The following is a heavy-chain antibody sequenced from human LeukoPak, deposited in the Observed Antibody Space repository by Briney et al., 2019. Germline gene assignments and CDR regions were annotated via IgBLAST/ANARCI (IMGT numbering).Heavy chain of an antibody. CDR2: IYYSGST. CDR1: GGSISSSSYY. V-gene: IGHV4-39*07. D-gene: IGHD3-10*01. J-gene: IGHJ5*02. Sequence: KPSETLSLTCTVSGGSISSSSYYWGWIRQPPGKGLEWIGSIYYSGSTYYNPSLKSRVTISVDTSKNQFSLKLSSVTAADTAVYYCARARYGSGSYFIGSRLNWFDPWGQGTLVTVSS. CDR3: ARARYGSGSYFIGSRLNWFDP.